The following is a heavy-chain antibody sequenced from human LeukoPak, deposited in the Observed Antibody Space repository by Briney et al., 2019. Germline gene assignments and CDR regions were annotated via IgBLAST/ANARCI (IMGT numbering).Heavy chain of an antibody. Sequence: PGGSLRLSCAASGFTFDDYGMNWVRQAPGKGLEWVSGINWNGGNTGYADSVKGRFTISRDNAKNSLYLQMNSLRAEDTAVYYCARDHPAVDTAMVSREDYFDYWGQGTLVTVSS. CDR1: GFTFDDYG. CDR2: INWNGGNT. D-gene: IGHD5-18*01. J-gene: IGHJ4*02. V-gene: IGHV3-20*04. CDR3: ARDHPAVDTAMVSREDYFDY.